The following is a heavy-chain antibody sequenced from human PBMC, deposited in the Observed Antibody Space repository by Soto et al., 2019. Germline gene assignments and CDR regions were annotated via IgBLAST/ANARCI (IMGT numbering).Heavy chain of an antibody. J-gene: IGHJ6*02. D-gene: IGHD6-6*01. CDR3: ASPDSSIAARPDYYYYGMDV. CDR1: GGSISGSSYY. CDR2: IYYSGST. Sequence: SETQSLTSPVSGGSISGSSYYWGWIRQPPGKGLEWIGSIYYSGSTYYNPSLKSRVTISVDTSKNQFSLKLSSVTAADTAVYYCASPDSSIAARPDYYYYGMDVWGQGTTVTVSS. V-gene: IGHV4-39*01.